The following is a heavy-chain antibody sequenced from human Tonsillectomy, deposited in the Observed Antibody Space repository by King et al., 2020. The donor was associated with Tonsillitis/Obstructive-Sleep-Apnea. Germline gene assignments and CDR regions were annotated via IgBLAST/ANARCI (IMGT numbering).Heavy chain of an antibody. CDR3: ARRGKTAGFDY. V-gene: IGHV4-59*08. CDR2: IYYSGST. Sequence: QLQESGPGLVKPSETLSLTCTVSGGSISSYYWSWIRQPPGKGLEWIGYIYYSGSTNYNPSLKSRVTISVDTSKNQFSLKLSSVTAADTAVYYCARRGKTAGFDYWGQGTLVTVSS. J-gene: IGHJ4*02. D-gene: IGHD4-23*01. CDR1: GGSISSYY.